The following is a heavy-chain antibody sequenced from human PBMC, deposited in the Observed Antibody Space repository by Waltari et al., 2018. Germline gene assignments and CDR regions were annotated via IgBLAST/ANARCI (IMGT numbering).Heavy chain of an antibody. J-gene: IGHJ3*02. CDR1: GFTFSSYA. D-gene: IGHD2-15*01. Sequence: SGGGLVQPGGYLRLSCAASGFTFSSYAMSWVRKAPGKGLEWVSAISGSGGSTYYADSVKGRFTISRDNSKNTLYLQMNSLRAEDTAVYYCAKDRAIVVVVAAPGAFDIWGQGTMVTVSS. CDR2: ISGSGGST. V-gene: IGHV3-23*01. CDR3: AKDRAIVVVVAAPGAFDI.